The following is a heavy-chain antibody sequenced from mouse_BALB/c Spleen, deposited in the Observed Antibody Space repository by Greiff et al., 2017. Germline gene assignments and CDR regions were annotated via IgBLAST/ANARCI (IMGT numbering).Heavy chain of an antibody. CDR2: ISSGGGST. CDR1: GFAFSSYD. D-gene: IGHD1-2*01. CDR3: ERQGDYYGTGFDY. V-gene: IGHV5-12-1*01. Sequence: EVKLVESGGGLVKPGGSLKLSCAASGFAFSSYDMSWVRQTPEKRLEWVAYISSGGGSTYYPDTVKGRFTISRDNAKNTLYLQMSSLKSEDTAMYYCERQGDYYGTGFDYWGQGTTLTVSS. J-gene: IGHJ2*01.